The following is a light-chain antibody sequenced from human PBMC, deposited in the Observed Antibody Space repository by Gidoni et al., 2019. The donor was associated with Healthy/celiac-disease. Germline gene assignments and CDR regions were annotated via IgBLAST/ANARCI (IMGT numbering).Light chain of an antibody. CDR3: QQYYSYPLT. V-gene: IGKV1-8*01. CDR1: QGISSY. J-gene: IGKJ4*01. CDR2: AAS. Sequence: AIRMTQSPSSLSASTGDRVTITCRASQGISSYLAWYQQKPGKAPKLLIYAASTLQSGVPSRFSGSGSGTDFTLTISCLQSEDFATYYCQQYYSYPLTFGXGTKVEIK.